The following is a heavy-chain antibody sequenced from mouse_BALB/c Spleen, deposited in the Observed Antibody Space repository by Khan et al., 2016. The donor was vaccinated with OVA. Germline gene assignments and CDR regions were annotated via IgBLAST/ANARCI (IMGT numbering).Heavy chain of an antibody. CDR2: IYYSGTI. V-gene: IGHV3-5*02. J-gene: IGHJ1*01. CDR1: GISITTGNYR. CDR3: ARDKWRSGYWSFDV. Sequence: EVQLQESGPGLVKPSQTVSLTCTVTGISITTGNYRWSWIRQFPGNKLEWIGYIYYSGTITYNPSLTSRTTITRDTTKNQFFLAKNSLTAEDTTTYYIARDKWRSGYWSFDVGGAGTTVTVSS.